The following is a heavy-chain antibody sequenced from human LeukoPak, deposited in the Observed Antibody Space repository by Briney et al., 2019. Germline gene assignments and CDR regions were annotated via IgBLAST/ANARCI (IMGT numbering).Heavy chain of an antibody. CDR3: ARVPVNIWENWFDP. D-gene: IGHD1-26*01. J-gene: IGHJ5*02. V-gene: IGHV4-59*12. Sequence: SETLSLTCTVSGGSISRYYWSWIRQPPGKGLEWIGYKDYSGSTNYNPSLKSRVTISVDTSKNQFSLKLSSVTAADTAVYYCARVPVNIWENWFDPWGQGTLVTVSS. CDR1: GGSISRYY. CDR2: KDYSGST.